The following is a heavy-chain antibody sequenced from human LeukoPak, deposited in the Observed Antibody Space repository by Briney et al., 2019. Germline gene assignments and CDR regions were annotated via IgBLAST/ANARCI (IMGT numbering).Heavy chain of an antibody. D-gene: IGHD3-3*01. CDR2: ISASGLDT. Sequence: GGSLRLSCAASGFDFTAYGMSWVRQAPGKGLEGVSGISASGLDTYYADSVTGRFTISRDNSKNTVHLLMNSLRAEDSAMYYCAKYGPGFGVVIEYFMDVWGKGTRVTVSS. J-gene: IGHJ6*03. V-gene: IGHV3-23*01. CDR1: GFDFTAYG. CDR3: AKYGPGFGVVIEYFMDV.